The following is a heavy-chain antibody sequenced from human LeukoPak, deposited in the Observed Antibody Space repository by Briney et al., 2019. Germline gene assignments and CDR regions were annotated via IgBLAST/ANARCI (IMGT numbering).Heavy chain of an antibody. CDR3: AREDSSGYFGY. CDR2: TYYSGST. V-gene: IGHV4-59*01. CDR1: GGSISSYY. D-gene: IGHD3-22*01. J-gene: IGHJ4*02. Sequence: SETLSLTCTVSGGSISSYYWSWIRQPPGKGLEWIGYTYYSGSTNYNPSLKSRATISVDTSKNQFSLELSSVTAADTAVYYCAREDSSGYFGYWGQGTLVTVSS.